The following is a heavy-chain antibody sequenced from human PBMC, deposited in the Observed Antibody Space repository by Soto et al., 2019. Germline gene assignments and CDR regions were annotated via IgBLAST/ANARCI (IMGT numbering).Heavy chain of an antibody. V-gene: IGHV3-73*01. D-gene: IGHD4-17*01. Sequence: EVQLMESGGGLVQPGGSLKLSCAASGFTFSASAIHWVRQASGRGLEWVGLIGSKPNTYATTYAASVKDRFTISSDESKNTEYLQMSSLKAEDTAVDYCARRGDSFHDAFDTWGQGTMVTVSS. CDR3: ARRGDSFHDAFDT. J-gene: IGHJ3*02. CDR2: IGSKPNTYAT. CDR1: GFTFSASA.